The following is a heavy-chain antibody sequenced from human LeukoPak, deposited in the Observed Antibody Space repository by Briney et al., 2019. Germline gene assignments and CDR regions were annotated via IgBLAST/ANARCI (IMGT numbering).Heavy chain of an antibody. V-gene: IGHV4-4*07. Sequence: PSETLSLTCTVSGGSISSYYWSWLRQPAGKGLEWIGRIYTSGSTNYNPSLKSRVTISVDTSKNQFSLKLSSVSAADTAVYYCARGAGFWSGSDDGMDVWGQGTTVTVSS. D-gene: IGHD3-3*01. J-gene: IGHJ6*02. CDR3: ARGAGFWSGSDDGMDV. CDR1: GGSISSYY. CDR2: IYTSGST.